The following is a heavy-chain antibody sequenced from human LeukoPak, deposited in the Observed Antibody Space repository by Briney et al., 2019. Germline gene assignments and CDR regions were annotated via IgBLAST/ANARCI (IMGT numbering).Heavy chain of an antibody. J-gene: IGHJ4*02. CDR1: GFTVSSNY. Sequence: GGPLRLSCAASGFTVSSNYMSWVRQAPGKGLEWVSVIYSGGSTYYADSVKGRFTISRDNAKKSLYLQMNSLRAEDTAVYYCARDKSVGATPFDYWGQGTLVTVSS. V-gene: IGHV3-53*01. CDR2: IYSGGST. D-gene: IGHD1-26*01. CDR3: ARDKSVGATPFDY.